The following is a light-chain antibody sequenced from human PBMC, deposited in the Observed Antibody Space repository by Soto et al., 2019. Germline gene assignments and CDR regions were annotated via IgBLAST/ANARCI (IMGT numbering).Light chain of an antibody. CDR3: HQYGSSSRT. Sequence: IVLAQSPGTLSLSPGERATLSCRASHSVGSNYLAWYQQKPGQAPRLLIYGASSRATGIPDRFSGSGSGTDFTLTISRLEPEDFAVYYCHQYGSSSRTFGGGTKVDIK. CDR2: GAS. CDR1: HSVGSNY. J-gene: IGKJ4*01. V-gene: IGKV3-20*01.